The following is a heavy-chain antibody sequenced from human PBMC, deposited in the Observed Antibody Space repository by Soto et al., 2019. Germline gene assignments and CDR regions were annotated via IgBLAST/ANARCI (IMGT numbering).Heavy chain of an antibody. CDR3: ARGRDYSGGDFDY. V-gene: IGHV3-30-3*01. CDR1: GFTFSNYG. J-gene: IGHJ4*02. D-gene: IGHD3-10*01. CDR2: ISYDGSNK. Sequence: QVQLVESGGGVVQPGRSLRLSCTASGFTFSNYGIHWVRQAPGKGLKWVAVISYDGSNKYYADSVKGRFTISRDNSKNTLYLQMNSLRAEDTAVYYCARGRDYSGGDFDYWGQGTLVTVSS.